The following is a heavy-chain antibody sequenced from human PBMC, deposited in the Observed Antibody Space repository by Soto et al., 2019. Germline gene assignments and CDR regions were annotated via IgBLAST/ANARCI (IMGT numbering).Heavy chain of an antibody. Sequence: VQLVETGGGLIQAGGYLRLSCAASGFTVSANYMSWVRQAPGKGLEWVSVIYNGGGTYYADSVKGRFTISRDNSKNTLYLQMNSLRAEDTAVYYCASTRGSSYDYWGQGTLVTVSS. V-gene: IGHV3-53*02. CDR2: IYNGGGT. D-gene: IGHD6-6*01. CDR3: ASTRGSSYDY. J-gene: IGHJ4*02. CDR1: GFTVSANY.